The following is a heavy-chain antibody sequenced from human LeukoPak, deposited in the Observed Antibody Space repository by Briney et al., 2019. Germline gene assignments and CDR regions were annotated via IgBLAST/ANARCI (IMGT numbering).Heavy chain of an antibody. D-gene: IGHD1-26*01. CDR2: SSSSGGII. CDR1: GFTLSSYE. J-gene: IGHJ4*02. V-gene: IGHV3-48*03. Sequence: GGSLRLSCAASGFTLSSYEMNWVRQAPGKGLEWVSYSSSSGGIIYYADSVKGRFTISRDNAKNSLYLQMNRLRAEDTAVYYCASGRYSGSGDYWGQGTLVTVSS. CDR3: ASGRYSGSGDY.